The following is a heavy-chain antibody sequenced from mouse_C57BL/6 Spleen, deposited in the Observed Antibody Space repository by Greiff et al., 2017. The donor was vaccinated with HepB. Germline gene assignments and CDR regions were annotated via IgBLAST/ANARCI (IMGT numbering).Heavy chain of an antibody. CDR2: INPSTGGT. J-gene: IGHJ3*01. CDR1: GYSFTGYY. CDR3: ARSPPSYGYGGAY. Sequence: EVQGVESGPELVKPGASVKISCKASGYSFTGYYMNWVKQSPEKSLEWIGEINPSTGGTTYNQKFKAKATLTVDKSSSTAYMQLKSLTSEDSAVYYCARSPPSYGYGGAYWGQGTLVTVSA. D-gene: IGHD2-2*01. V-gene: IGHV1-42*01.